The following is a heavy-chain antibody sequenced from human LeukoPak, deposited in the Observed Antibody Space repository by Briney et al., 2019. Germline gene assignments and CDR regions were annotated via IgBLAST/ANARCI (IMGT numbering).Heavy chain of an antibody. CDR1: GFTFSTYA. Sequence: GGSLRLSCAASGFTFSTYAMSWVRQAPGKGLEWVSAITGSADRTHYADSVKGRFTISGDNSKHIVYLQMNSLRAEDTAVYFCARPQVVVLNPFVYCGQGTLVTVSS. V-gene: IGHV3-23*01. CDR3: ARPQVVVLNPFVY. J-gene: IGHJ4*02. D-gene: IGHD3-10*01. CDR2: ITGSADRT.